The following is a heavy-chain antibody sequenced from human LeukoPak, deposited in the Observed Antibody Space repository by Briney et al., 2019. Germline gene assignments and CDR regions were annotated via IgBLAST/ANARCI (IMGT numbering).Heavy chain of an antibody. Sequence: SETLSLTCAVYGGSFSGYSWSWIRQPPGKGLEWIGEINHGGRPSYNPSLKSRLTMSVDTSKSQFSLRLSSVTAADTAVYYCARGGITMVRGVTVAYYFDYWGQGALLTVSS. D-gene: IGHD3-10*01. CDR1: GGSFSGYS. V-gene: IGHV4-34*01. CDR3: ARGGITMVRGVTVAYYFDY. J-gene: IGHJ4*02. CDR2: INHGGRP.